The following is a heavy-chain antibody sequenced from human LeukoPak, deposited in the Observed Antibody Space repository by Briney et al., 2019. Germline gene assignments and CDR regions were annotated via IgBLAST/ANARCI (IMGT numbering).Heavy chain of an antibody. V-gene: IGHV3-53*01. D-gene: IGHD3-22*01. Sequence: PGGSLRLSCAASGFTFSSYAMSWVRQAPGKGLEWVSVIYSGGSTYYADSVKGRFTISRDNSKNTLYLQMNSLRAEDTAVYYCARGMGSVYPFDYWGQGTLVTVSS. CDR3: ARGMGSVYPFDY. CDR1: GFTFSSYA. CDR2: IYSGGST. J-gene: IGHJ4*02.